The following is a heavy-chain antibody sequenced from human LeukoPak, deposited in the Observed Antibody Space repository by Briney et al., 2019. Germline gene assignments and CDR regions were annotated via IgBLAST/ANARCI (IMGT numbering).Heavy chain of an antibody. V-gene: IGHV3-20*04. Sequence: GGSLRLSCAASGFTFDDYGMSWVRQAPGKGLEWVSGINWNGGSTGYADSVKGRFTISRDNAKNSLYLQMNSLRAEDTAVYYCARDPGVLRFLEWLESGAFDIWGQGTMVTVSS. D-gene: IGHD3-3*01. J-gene: IGHJ3*02. CDR1: GFTFDDYG. CDR2: INWNGGST. CDR3: ARDPGVLRFLEWLESGAFDI.